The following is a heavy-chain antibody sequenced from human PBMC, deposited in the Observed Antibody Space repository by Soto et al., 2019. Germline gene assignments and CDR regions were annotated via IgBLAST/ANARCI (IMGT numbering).Heavy chain of an antibody. D-gene: IGHD1-7*01. CDR2: IDPSDSYT. Sequence: GESLKISCXGSGYSFTSYWISWVRQMPGKGLEWMGRIDPSDSYTNYSPSFQGHVTISADKSISTAYLQWSSLKASDTAMYYCARLWNYLPDNYYYGMDVWGQGTTVTVSS. V-gene: IGHV5-10-1*01. CDR1: GYSFTSYW. J-gene: IGHJ6*02. CDR3: ARLWNYLPDNYYYGMDV.